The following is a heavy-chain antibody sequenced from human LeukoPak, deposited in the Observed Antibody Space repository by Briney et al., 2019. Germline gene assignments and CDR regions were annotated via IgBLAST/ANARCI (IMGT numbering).Heavy chain of an antibody. Sequence: SETLSLTCSVSGGSIRSNLYYWAWIRQSPGKGLEWIGSIFYSGNTYYNSSLKSRVTISVDTPKNQFSLNLTSVTAADTAVYYCAKEVAGPWGQGTRVTVSS. V-gene: IGHV4-39*07. J-gene: IGHJ5*02. CDR1: GGSIRSNLYY. CDR3: AKEVAGP. CDR2: IFYSGNT.